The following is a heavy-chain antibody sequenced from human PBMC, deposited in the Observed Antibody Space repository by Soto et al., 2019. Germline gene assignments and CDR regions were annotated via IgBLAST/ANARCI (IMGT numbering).Heavy chain of an antibody. V-gene: IGHV4-59*01. J-gene: IGHJ3*01. CDR1: GGSISSYY. D-gene: IGHD3-16*02. CDR2: IYYSGST. Sequence: PSETLSLTCTVSGGSISSYYWSWIRQPPGKGLEWIGYIYYSGSTNYNPSLKSRVTISVDTSKNQFSLKLSSVTAADTAVYYCARDPGDYIWGSYHDDAFDFWGQGTMVTVSS. CDR3: ARDPGDYIWGSYHDDAFDF.